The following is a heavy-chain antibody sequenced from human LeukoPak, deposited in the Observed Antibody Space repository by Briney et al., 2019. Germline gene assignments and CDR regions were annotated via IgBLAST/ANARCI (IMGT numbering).Heavy chain of an antibody. D-gene: IGHD3-10*01. CDR1: GGSISSYY. CDR3: ARQGIGSVMDV. J-gene: IGHJ6*03. Sequence: SETLSLTCTVSGGSISSYYWGWIRQPPGKGLEWIGSICYSGSTYYNPSLKSRVTISVDTSKNQFSLKLSSVTAADTAVYYCARQGIGSVMDVWGKGTTVTISS. CDR2: ICYSGST. V-gene: IGHV4-39*01.